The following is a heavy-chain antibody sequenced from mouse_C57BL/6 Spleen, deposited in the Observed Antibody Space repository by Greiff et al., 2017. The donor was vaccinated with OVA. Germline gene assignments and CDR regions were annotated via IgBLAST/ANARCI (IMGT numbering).Heavy chain of an antibody. V-gene: IGHV5-16*01. D-gene: IGHD4-1*01. CDR1: GFTFSDYY. J-gene: IGHJ2*01. CDR3: AREWEGFDY. Sequence: EVKLVESEGGLVQPGSSMKLSCTASGFTFSDYYMAWVRQVPEKGLEWVANINYDGSSTYYLDSLKSRFIISRDNAKNILYLQMSSLKSEDTATYYCAREWEGFDYWGQGTTLTVSS. CDR2: INYDGSST.